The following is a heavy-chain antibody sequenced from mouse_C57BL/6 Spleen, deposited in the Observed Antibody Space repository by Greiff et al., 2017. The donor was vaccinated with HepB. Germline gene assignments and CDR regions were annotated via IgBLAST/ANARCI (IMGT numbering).Heavy chain of an antibody. CDR1: GYTFTSYW. V-gene: IGHV1-7*01. J-gene: IGHJ2*01. CDR3: ARRGGLKVWLRPVYFDY. CDR2: INPSSGYT. D-gene: IGHD2-2*01. Sequence: VQVVESGAELAKPGASVKLSCKASGYTFTSYWMHWVKQRPGQGLEWIGYINPSSGYTKYNQKFKDKATLTADKSSSTAYMQLSSLTYEDSAVYYCARRGGLKVWLRPVYFDYWGQGTTLTVSS.